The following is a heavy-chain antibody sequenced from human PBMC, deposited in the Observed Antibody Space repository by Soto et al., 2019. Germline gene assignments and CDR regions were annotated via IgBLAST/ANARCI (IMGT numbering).Heavy chain of an antibody. CDR3: ARYQTTGEWFDA. J-gene: IGHJ5*02. D-gene: IGHD4-17*01. Sequence: EVQLVQSGGGLAQPGGSLRLSCGASGFDFTNYWMHWIRQDPGKGLVWVSRINGDGSDIKYADSVKGRFTISRDNAKNKVYLQMNSLRVEDKHVYYCARYQTTGEWFDAWGQGTLVTVSS. CDR2: INGDGSDI. V-gene: IGHV3-74*03. CDR1: GFDFTNYW.